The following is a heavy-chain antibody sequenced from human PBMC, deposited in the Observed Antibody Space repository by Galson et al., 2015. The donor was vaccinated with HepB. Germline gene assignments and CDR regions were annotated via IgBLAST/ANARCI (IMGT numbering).Heavy chain of an antibody. Sequence: SLRLSCAASGFTFSSYAMSWVRQAPGKGLEWVSAISGSGGSTYYADSVKGRFTISRDNSKNTLYLQMNSLRAEDTAVYDCAKVPDTLVVVAATARYYFDYWGQGTLLTVAS. J-gene: IGHJ4*02. CDR1: GFTFSSYA. V-gene: IGHV3-23*01. CDR3: AKVPDTLVVVAATARYYFDY. D-gene: IGHD2-15*01. CDR2: ISGSGGST.